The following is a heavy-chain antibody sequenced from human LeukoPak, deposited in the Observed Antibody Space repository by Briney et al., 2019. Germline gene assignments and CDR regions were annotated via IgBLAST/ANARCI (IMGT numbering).Heavy chain of an antibody. J-gene: IGHJ4*02. V-gene: IGHV4-30-2*01. CDR2: IYHSGST. D-gene: IGHD3-16*01. CDR3: AGERGGFDY. Sequence: PSETLSLTCTVSGGSLSSGGYYWSWIRQPPGKGLEWIGYIYHSGSTYYNPSLKSRVTISVDRSKNQFSLKLSSVTAADTAVYYCAGERGGFDYWGQGTLVTVSS. CDR1: GGSLSSGGYY.